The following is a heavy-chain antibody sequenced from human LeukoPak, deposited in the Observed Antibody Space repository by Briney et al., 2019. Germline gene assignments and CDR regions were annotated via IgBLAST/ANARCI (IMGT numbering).Heavy chain of an antibody. J-gene: IGHJ6*02. Sequence: ASVKVSCKASGYTFTSYDFNWVRQATGQRPEWMGWMSPNSGDTGYAQKFQDRVTMTRNTSISTAYMELSSLRSEDTAVYYCARARGLYYYGMDVWGQGTTVTVSS. CDR3: ARARGLYYYGMDV. D-gene: IGHD3-10*01. V-gene: IGHV1-8*01. CDR2: MSPNSGDT. CDR1: GYTFTSYD.